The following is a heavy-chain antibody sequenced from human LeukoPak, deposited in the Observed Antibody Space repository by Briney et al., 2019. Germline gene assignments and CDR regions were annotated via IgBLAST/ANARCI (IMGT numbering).Heavy chain of an antibody. Sequence: ASVKVSCKASGYTFTGYYMHWVRQAPGQGLEWMGRINPNSGGTNYARKFQGRVTMTRDTSISTAYMELSRLRSDDTAVYYCAMNSGSYNPLDYWGQGTLVTVSS. CDR2: INPNSGGT. CDR1: GYTFTGYY. D-gene: IGHD1-26*01. CDR3: AMNSGSYNPLDY. J-gene: IGHJ4*02. V-gene: IGHV1-2*06.